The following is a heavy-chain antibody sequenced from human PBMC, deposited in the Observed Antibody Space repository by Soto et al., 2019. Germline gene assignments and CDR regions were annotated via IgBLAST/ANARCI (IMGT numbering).Heavy chain of an antibody. Sequence: PVVFKRDWRAAAEVKRNNYGRHWVRQTQGKGLEWVSRINIDGRSTTYADSVKGRFSISRDDAKNTLFLQMNSLRAEDAAVYYCARDRRSNRWHYFDTRGQGPLVTVSS. CDR3: ARDRRSNRWHYFDT. CDR2: INIDGRST. V-gene: IGHV3-74*01. D-gene: IGHD2-2*01. J-gene: IGHJ4*02. CDR1: EVKRNNYG.